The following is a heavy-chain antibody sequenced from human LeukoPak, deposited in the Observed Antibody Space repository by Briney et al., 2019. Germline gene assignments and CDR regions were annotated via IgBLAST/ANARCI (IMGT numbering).Heavy chain of an antibody. D-gene: IGHD5-18*01. CDR2: IKQDGSET. CDR3: ARGLTRYSLGYYFDF. V-gene: IGHV3-7*01. Sequence: PGGSLRLSCAASGFIFSSYWMSWVRQAPGKGLEWVANIKQDGSETYYVDSLKGRLTISRDNAKNSLYLQMNSLRAEDTAVYYCARGLTRYSLGYYFDFWGQGSLVTVSS. CDR1: GFIFSSYW. J-gene: IGHJ4*02.